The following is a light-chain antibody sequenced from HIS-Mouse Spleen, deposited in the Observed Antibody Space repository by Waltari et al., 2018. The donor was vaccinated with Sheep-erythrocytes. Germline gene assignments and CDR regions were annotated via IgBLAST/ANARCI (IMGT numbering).Light chain of an antibody. CDR1: QGSRND. V-gene: IGKV1-6*01. Sequence: AIQMTQSPSSLSASVGDRVTITCRASQGSRNDLGWYKQKPGKAPKLRIYAASSLQSGVPSRFSGSGSGTDFTLTISSLQPEDFATYYCLQDYNYPWTFGQGTKVEIK. CDR2: AAS. CDR3: LQDYNYPWT. J-gene: IGKJ1*01.